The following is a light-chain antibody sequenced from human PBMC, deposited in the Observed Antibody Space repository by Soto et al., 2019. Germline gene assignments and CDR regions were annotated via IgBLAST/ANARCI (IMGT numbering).Light chain of an antibody. CDR1: QSVSSNY. J-gene: IGKJ5*01. CDR3: QQYGSSPLT. Sequence: EIVLTQSPGTLSLSPGERATLSCRASQSVSSNYLAWYQQKPGQAPRVLIYVASSRATGIPDRFSGSGSGTDFTLTISRLEPEDFEVYYCQQYGSSPLTSGQGTRLEIK. CDR2: VAS. V-gene: IGKV3-20*01.